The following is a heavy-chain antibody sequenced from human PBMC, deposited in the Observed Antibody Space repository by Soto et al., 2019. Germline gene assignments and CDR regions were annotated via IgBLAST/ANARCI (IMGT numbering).Heavy chain of an antibody. CDR1: GFAFSSYA. J-gene: IGHJ4*02. CDR3: ARTFSSGWYGDFDY. D-gene: IGHD6-19*01. V-gene: IGHV3-30-3*01. CDR2: ISYDASNK. Sequence: GGSLRLSCAASGFAFSSYAMHWVRRAPGKGLEWVAVISYDASNKYYADSVKGRFTISRDNSKKTMYLQMSSLRAEDTAVYYCARTFSSGWYGDFDYWGQGTMVTVSS.